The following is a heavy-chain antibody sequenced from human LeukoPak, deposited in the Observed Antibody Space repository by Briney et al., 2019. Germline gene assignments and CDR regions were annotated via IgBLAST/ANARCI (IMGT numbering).Heavy chain of an antibody. D-gene: IGHD4-23*01. CDR2: ISGSGGST. Sequence: GGSLRLSCAASGFTFSSYAMSWVRQAPGKGPEWVSAISGSGGSTYYADSVKGRFTISRDNSKNTLYLQMNSLRAEDTAVYYCAKVPDYGGNSFDYWGQGTLVTVSS. CDR1: GFTFSSYA. CDR3: AKVPDYGGNSFDY. J-gene: IGHJ4*02. V-gene: IGHV3-23*01.